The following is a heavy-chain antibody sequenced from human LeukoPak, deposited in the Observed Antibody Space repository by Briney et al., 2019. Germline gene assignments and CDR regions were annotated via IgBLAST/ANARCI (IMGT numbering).Heavy chain of an antibody. J-gene: IGHJ6*03. Sequence: GGSLRLSCAASGFTFSSYGMSWVRQAPGMGLEWVANIKQDGSEKYYVDSVKGRFTISRDIAKNSLYLQMNSLRAEDTAVYYCARDRPQQWLVRGQRGYYYYMDVWGKGTTVTISS. CDR2: IKQDGSEK. D-gene: IGHD6-19*01. CDR3: ARDRPQQWLVRGQRGYYYYMDV. V-gene: IGHV3-7*01. CDR1: GFTFSSYG.